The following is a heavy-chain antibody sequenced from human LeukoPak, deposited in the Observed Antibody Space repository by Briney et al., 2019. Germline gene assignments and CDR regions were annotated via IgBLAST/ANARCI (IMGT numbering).Heavy chain of an antibody. CDR2: IIPIFGTA. V-gene: IGHV1-69*06. D-gene: IGHD3-10*01. Sequence: SVKVSCKASGGTFSSYAISWVRQAPGQGLEWMGGIIPIFGTANYAQKFQGRVTMTEDTSTDTAYMELSSLRSEDTAVYYCATLPTTLWFGELYYWGQGTLVTVSS. CDR1: GGTFSSYA. J-gene: IGHJ4*02. CDR3: ATLPTTLWFGELYY.